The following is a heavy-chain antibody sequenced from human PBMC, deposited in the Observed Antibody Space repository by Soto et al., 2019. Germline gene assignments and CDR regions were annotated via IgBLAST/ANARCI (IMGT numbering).Heavy chain of an antibody. CDR3: AKVRARYCGGGSCYSIFDY. CDR1: GFTFSSYG. Sequence: QVQLVESGGGVVQPGRSLRLSCAASGFTFSSYGMHWVRQAPGKGLEWVAVISYDGSNKYYADSVKGRFTISRDNSKNTLYLQMNSLRAEDTAVYYCAKVRARYCGGGSCYSIFDYWGQGTLVTVSS. J-gene: IGHJ4*02. CDR2: ISYDGSNK. D-gene: IGHD2-15*01. V-gene: IGHV3-30*18.